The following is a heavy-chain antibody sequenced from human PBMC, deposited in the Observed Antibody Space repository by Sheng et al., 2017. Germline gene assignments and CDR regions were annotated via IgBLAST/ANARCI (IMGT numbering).Heavy chain of an antibody. V-gene: IGHV1-69*04. CDR3: ARAPLYNWNPGAFDI. CDR1: GGTFSSYA. D-gene: IGHD1-1*01. J-gene: IGHJ3*02. Sequence: QVQLVQSGAEVKKPGSSVKVSCKASGGTFSSYAISWVRQAPGQGLEWMGGIIPILGIANYAQKFQGRVTITADKSTSTAYMELSSLRSEDTAVYYCARAPLYNWNPGAFDIWGQGTMVTVSS. CDR2: IIPILGIA.